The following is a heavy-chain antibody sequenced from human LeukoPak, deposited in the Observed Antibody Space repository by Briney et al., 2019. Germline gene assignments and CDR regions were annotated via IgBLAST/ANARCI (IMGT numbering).Heavy chain of an antibody. CDR1: GGSISSGSYY. J-gene: IGHJ5*02. V-gene: IGHV4-61*02. CDR3: ARGRYYYGSGSYYNDWFDP. D-gene: IGHD3-10*01. Sequence: PSETLSLTCTVSGGSISSGSYYWSWIRQPAGKGLEWIGRIYTSGSTNYNPSLKSRVTISVDTSKNQFSLKLSSVTAADTAVYYCARGRYYYGSGSYYNDWFDPWGQGTLVTVSS. CDR2: IYTSGST.